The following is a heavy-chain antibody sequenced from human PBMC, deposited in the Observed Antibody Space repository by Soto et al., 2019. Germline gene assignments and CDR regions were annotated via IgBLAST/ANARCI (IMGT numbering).Heavy chain of an antibody. CDR2: INPSGGST. V-gene: IGHV1-46*01. J-gene: IGHJ2*01. D-gene: IGHD3-16*01. Sequence: GLEWMGIINPSGGSTSYAQKFQGRVTMTRDTSTSTVYMELSSLRSEDTAVYYCAREYLDPNHFFFQAEDGIRDYVPVSAFLLNRSSDL. CDR3: AREYLDPNHFFFQAEDGIRDYVPVSAFLLNRSSDL.